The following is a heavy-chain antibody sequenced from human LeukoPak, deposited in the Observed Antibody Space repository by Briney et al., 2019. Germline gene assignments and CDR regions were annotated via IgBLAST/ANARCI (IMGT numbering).Heavy chain of an antibody. CDR1: GFTFSAYH. V-gene: IGHV3-23*01. J-gene: IGHJ4*02. D-gene: IGHD3-9*01. CDR2: ISGSGGST. Sequence: SGGSLRLSCVASGFTFSAYHMAWVRQAPGKGLEWVSAISGSGGSTYYADSVKGRFTISRDNSKNTLYLQMNSLRAEDTAVYYCAKGGPYDILTGTYWGQGTLVTVSS. CDR3: AKGGPYDILTGTY.